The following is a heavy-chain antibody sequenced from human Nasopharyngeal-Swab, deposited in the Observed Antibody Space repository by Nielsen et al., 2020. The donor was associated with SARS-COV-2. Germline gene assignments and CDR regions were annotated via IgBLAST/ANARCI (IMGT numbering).Heavy chain of an antibody. V-gene: IGHV3-7*03. CDR1: GFTFSSYW. CDR2: IKQDGSEK. J-gene: IGHJ6*02. Sequence: GGSLRLSCAASGFTFSSYWMSWVRQAPGKGLEWVANIKQDGSEKYYVDSVKGRFTISRDNAKNSLYLQMNSLKASDTAMYYCARHAGGPYYYYGMDVWGQGTTVTVSS. CDR3: ARHAGGPYYYYGMDV. D-gene: IGHD3-16*01.